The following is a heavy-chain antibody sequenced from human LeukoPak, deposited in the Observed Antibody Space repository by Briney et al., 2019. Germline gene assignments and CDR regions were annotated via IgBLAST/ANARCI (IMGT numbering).Heavy chain of an antibody. D-gene: IGHD3-16*01. CDR3: AKDSKNYAIDY. CDR2: ISDDGRKK. J-gene: IGHJ4*02. V-gene: IGHV3-30*18. Sequence: GRSLRLSCGASGFTFSSYDVHWVRQAPGKGLEWVAVISDDGRKKYYADSVKGRFTISRDNSKNTLYLQMNSLRAEDTAVYYCAKDSKNYAIDYWGQGTLVTVSS. CDR1: GFTFSSYD.